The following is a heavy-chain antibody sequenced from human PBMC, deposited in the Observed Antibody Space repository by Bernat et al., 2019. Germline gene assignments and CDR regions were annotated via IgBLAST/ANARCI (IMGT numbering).Heavy chain of an antibody. CDR2: IYYSGST. Sequence: QVQLQESGPGLVKPSQTLSLTCTVSGGSISSGGYYWSWIRQHPGKGLEWIGYIYYSGSTYYNPSLKSRVTISVDTSKNQFSLKLSSVTAADTAVYYFSGDLSGPDVIGGSYYYYGMDVWGQGTTVTVSS. CDR1: GGSISSGGYY. CDR3: SGDLSGPDVIGGSYYYYGMDV. D-gene: IGHD3-10*01. V-gene: IGHV4-31*03. J-gene: IGHJ6*02.